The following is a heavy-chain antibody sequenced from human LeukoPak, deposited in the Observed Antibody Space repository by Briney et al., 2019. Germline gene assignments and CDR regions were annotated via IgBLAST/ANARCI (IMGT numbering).Heavy chain of an antibody. CDR3: ARSDSRGYLGYFDY. CDR2: IWYDGSNK. J-gene: IGHJ4*02. D-gene: IGHD3-22*01. V-gene: IGHV3-33*01. CDR1: GFTFRSYG. Sequence: GGSLRLSCAASGFTFRSYGIHWVRQAPGKGLEWVAVIWYDGSNKYYADSVKGRLTISRDNSKNTLYLQMNSLRAEDSAVYYCARSDSRGYLGYFDYWGQGTLVTVSS.